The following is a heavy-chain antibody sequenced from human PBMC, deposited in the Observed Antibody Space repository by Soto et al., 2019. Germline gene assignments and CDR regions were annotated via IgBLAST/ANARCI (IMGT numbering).Heavy chain of an antibody. CDR3: ARQTAEYSSGWYGDFDY. CDR1: GGSISKSSYY. Sequence: LSLPCTVSGGSISKSSYYWGWVRQPPGKGLEWIGSIYYSGNTYYNPSLKSRVTISVDTSKNQFSLRLSSVTAADTAVYYCARQTAEYSSGWYGDFDYWDQGTLVTVSS. V-gene: IGHV4-39*01. J-gene: IGHJ4*02. CDR2: IYYSGNT. D-gene: IGHD6-19*01.